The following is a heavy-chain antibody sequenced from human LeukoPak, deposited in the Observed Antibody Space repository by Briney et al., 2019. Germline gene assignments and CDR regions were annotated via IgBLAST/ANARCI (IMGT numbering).Heavy chain of an antibody. Sequence: SETLSDTCTVSGGSISSGSYYWGWIRQPPGKGLEWSGSIYYRGSTANSPSLGSPVTILLDTAKNHFSPKLTPVTAADTAVYYCAKRGRSWYLVSFDYWGQGTLVTVSS. V-gene: IGHV4-39*02. CDR2: IYYRGST. J-gene: IGHJ4*02. CDR1: GGSISSGSYY. D-gene: IGHD6-13*01. CDR3: AKRGRSWYLVSFDY.